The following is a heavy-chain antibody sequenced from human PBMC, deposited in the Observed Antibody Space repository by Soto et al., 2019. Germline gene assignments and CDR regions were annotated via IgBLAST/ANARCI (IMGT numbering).Heavy chain of an antibody. J-gene: IGHJ6*02. CDR2: INHSGST. Sequence: PPETLSLTFAVYGGSFSCYYWSWIRQPPGKWLEWIGEINHSGSTNYNPSLKSRVTISLDTSKNQFSLKLSSVNAADTAVYYCAKSYQLLFYYYYYGMDVWGQGTTVTVSS. CDR3: AKSYQLLFYYYYYGMDV. V-gene: IGHV4-34*01. CDR1: GGSFSCYY. D-gene: IGHD2-2*01.